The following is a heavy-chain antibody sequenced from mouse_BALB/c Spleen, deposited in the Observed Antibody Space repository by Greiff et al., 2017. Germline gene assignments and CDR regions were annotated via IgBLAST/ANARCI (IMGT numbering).Heavy chain of an antibody. V-gene: IGHV5-6-5*01. CDR3: ARGYRYDDGVFDY. D-gene: IGHD2-14*01. Sequence: VMLVESGGGLVKPGGSLKLSCAASGFTFSSYAMSWVRQTPEKRLEWVASISSGGSTYYPDSVKGRFTISRDNARNSLYLQMSSLRSEDTAMYYCARGYRYDDGVFDYWGQGTTLTVSS. J-gene: IGHJ2*01. CDR2: ISSGGST. CDR1: GFTFSSYA.